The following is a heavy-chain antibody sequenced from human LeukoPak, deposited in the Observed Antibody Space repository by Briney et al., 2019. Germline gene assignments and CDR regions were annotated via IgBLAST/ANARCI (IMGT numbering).Heavy chain of an antibody. CDR2: INHSGST. V-gene: IGHV4-34*01. CDR1: GGSFSGYY. CDR3: ASLSSYDYVWGSYRDH. Sequence: SETLSLTCAVYGGSFSGYYWSWIRQPPGKGLEWIGEINHSGSTNYNPSLKSPVTTSVDTSKNQFSLKLSSVTAADTAVYYCASLSSYDYVWGSYRDHWGQGTLVTVSS. D-gene: IGHD3-16*02. J-gene: IGHJ4*02.